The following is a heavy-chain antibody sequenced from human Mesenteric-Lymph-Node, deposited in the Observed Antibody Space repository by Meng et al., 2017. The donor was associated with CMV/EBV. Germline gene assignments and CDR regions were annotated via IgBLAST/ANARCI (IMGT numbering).Heavy chain of an antibody. D-gene: IGHD3-9*01. CDR2: ISGGGRST. Sequence: GGSLRLSCAVSGFTFSSLAMSWVRQAPGKGLDWVSAISGGGRSTYYADSVKGRFTISRDNSKNTLYLQMNSLRAEDTAVYYCAKDRIYYDILTGCVDSWGQGTLVTVSS. V-gene: IGHV3-23*01. CDR3: AKDRIYYDILTGCVDS. CDR1: GFTFSSLA. J-gene: IGHJ4*02.